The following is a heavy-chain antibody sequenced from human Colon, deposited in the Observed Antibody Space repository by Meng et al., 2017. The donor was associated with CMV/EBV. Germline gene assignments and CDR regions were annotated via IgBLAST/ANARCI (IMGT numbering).Heavy chain of an antibody. CDR1: GFTFDDYT. Sequence: GGSLRLSCAASGFTFDDYTMNWVRHAPGKGLEWIGRIKSKLDGGTTDYAAPVKGRFSLSRDDSKNTLYLQMNSLKTEDTAVYYCAAITAAAVTLYGMDVWGLGTTVTVSS. CDR2: IKSKLDGGTT. J-gene: IGHJ6*02. CDR3: AAITAAAVTLYGMDV. V-gene: IGHV3-15*01. D-gene: IGHD6-13*01.